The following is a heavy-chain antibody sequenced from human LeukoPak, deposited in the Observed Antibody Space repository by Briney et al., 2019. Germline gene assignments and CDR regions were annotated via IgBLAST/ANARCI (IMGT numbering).Heavy chain of an antibody. J-gene: IGHJ5*02. CDR1: GYTFTSYD. Sequence: GASVKVSCKASGYTFTSYDINWVRQATGQGLEWMGWTNPNSGNTGYAQKFQGRVTITRNTSISTAYMELSSLRSEDTAVYYCAREDCSSTSCYGGWFDPWGQGTLVTVSS. CDR2: TNPNSGNT. CDR3: AREDCSSTSCYGGWFDP. D-gene: IGHD2-2*01. V-gene: IGHV1-8*03.